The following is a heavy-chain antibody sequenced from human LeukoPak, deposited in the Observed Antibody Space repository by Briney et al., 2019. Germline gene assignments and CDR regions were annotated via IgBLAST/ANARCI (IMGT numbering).Heavy chain of an antibody. CDR1: GFTFSNAW. CDR3: TGVSRSSWYDY. J-gene: IGHJ4*02. D-gene: IGHD6-13*01. CDR2: IKSKTDGGTP. Sequence: GGSLRLSCAASGFTFSNAWMSWVRQAPGKGLEWVGRIKSKTDGGTPDYAAPVKGIFTISRDDAKNTLYLQMNSLKTEDTAVYYCTGVSRSSWYDYWGQGTLVTVSS. V-gene: IGHV3-15*01.